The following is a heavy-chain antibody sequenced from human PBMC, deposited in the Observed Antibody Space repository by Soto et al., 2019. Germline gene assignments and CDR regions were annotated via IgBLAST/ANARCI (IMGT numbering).Heavy chain of an antibody. D-gene: IGHD5-18*01. CDR3: ARDRLGTAIFKYYYGMGV. CDR2: ISYSGST. Sequence: ILSRKSIVSGGCSSSSDNYWSWIRQHPGKGLEWIGYISYSGSTYYNPSLKSPVTISVDTSKNQFSLKLSSVTAADNAVYYCARDRLGTAIFKYYYGMGVWRQVTTV. J-gene: IGHJ6*01. CDR1: GGCSSSSDNY. V-gene: IGHV4-31*02.